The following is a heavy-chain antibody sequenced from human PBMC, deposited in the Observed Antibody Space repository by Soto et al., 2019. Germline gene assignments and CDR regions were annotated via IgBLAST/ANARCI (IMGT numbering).Heavy chain of an antibody. CDR1: GGSFSGYY. CDR2: INHSGST. D-gene: IGHD5-18*01. CDR3: ARGTRGIQRYFQH. V-gene: IGHV4-34*01. J-gene: IGHJ1*01. Sequence: QVQLQQWGAGLLKPSETLSLTCAVYGGSFSGYYWSWIRQPPGKGLEWIGEINHSGSTNYNPSLKSRVTISVDTSKNQFSLKLSSVTAADTAVYYCARGTRGIQRYFQHWGQGTLVTVSS.